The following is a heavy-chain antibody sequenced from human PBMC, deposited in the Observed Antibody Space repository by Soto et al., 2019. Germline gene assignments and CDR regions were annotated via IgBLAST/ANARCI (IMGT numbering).Heavy chain of an antibody. J-gene: IGHJ5*02. CDR1: GDTFTSYY. Sequence: ASVKVSCKAPGDTFTSYYLNWVRQAPLQGLEWMGVINPNCGSTKYAQKFQGRITMTRDTSRSTVYMELSSLRSEDTAVYYCARSSGGNFGIIIEGSNWFDPWGQGTLVTVSS. D-gene: IGHD3-3*01. CDR3: ARSSGGNFGIIIEGSNWFDP. V-gene: IGHV1-46*01. CDR2: INPNCGST.